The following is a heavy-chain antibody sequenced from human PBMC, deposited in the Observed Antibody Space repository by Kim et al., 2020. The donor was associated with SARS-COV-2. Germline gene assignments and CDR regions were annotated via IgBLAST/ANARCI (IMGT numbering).Heavy chain of an antibody. V-gene: IGHV4-39*01. J-gene: IGHJ3*02. CDR2: IYYSGST. CDR3: TQGFDI. CDR1: GDSISSSSYY. Sequence: SETLSLTCTVSGDSISSSSYYWGWIRQPPGKGLEWSGSIYYSGSTYYNPSLKSRVTISVDTSKNQFSLKLSSVTAADTAVYYCTQGFDIWGQGTMVTVSS.